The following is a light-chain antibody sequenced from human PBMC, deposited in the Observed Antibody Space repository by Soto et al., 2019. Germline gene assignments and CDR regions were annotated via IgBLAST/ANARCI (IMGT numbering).Light chain of an antibody. CDR1: QSISSW. CDR3: QQYNSYS. CDR2: DAS. J-gene: IGKJ1*01. V-gene: IGKV1-5*01. Sequence: QLTQSPSTLSASVGDRVTITCRASQSISSWLAWYQQKPGKAPKLLIYDASSLESGVPSRFSGSGSGTEFTLTISSLQPDDFATYYCQQYNSYSFGQGTKVDIK.